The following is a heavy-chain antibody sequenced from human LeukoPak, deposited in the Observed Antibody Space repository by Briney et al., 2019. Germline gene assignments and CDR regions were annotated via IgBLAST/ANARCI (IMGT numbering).Heavy chain of an antibody. V-gene: IGHV4-39*07. Sequence: SETLSLTCTVSGGSISSSSYYWGWIRQPPGKGLEWIGSIYYSGSTYYNPSLKSRVTISVDTSKNQFSLKLSSATAADTAVYYCARAGVGFDYWGQGTLVTVSS. CDR1: GGSISSSSYY. CDR3: ARAGVGFDY. CDR2: IYYSGST. J-gene: IGHJ4*02.